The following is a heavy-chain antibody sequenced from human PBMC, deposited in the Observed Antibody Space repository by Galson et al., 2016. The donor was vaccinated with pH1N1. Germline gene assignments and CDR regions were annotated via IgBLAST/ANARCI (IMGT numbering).Heavy chain of an antibody. CDR3: AKDSEYYYGSGKYYGGMDV. CDR1: GFTFTNYA. J-gene: IGHJ6*04. V-gene: IGHV3-23*01. CDR2: ISGSGGST. Sequence: SLRLSCAASGFTFTNYAMSWVRQAPGKGLEWVSAISGSGGSTYYADSVKGRFTISRDNSKNTLSLQMNSLRAEDTAVYYCAKDSEYYYGSGKYYGGMDVWGEGTTVTVSS. D-gene: IGHD3-10*01.